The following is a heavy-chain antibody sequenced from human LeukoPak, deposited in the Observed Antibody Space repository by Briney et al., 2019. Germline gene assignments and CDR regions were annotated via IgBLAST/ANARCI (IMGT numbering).Heavy chain of an antibody. CDR3: ARLNVLVWFGETITDGFDI. D-gene: IGHD3-10*01. Sequence: RASVKVSCKASGYTFTVDYIHWVRQAPGQGVGWMGWINPKSGDSKYTQKFQGRVTMDRDTSINTAYLELSRLRSDDAAVYYCARLNVLVWFGETITDGFDIWGQGTMVTVSS. CDR1: GYTFTVDY. CDR2: INPKSGDS. V-gene: IGHV1-2*02. J-gene: IGHJ3*02.